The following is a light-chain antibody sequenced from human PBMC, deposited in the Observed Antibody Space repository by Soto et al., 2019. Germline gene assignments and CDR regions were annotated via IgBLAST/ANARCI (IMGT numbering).Light chain of an antibody. CDR3: QQYGSSIT. J-gene: IGKJ4*01. CDR1: QSVSSN. Sequence: EIVVTQSPATLSVSPGERATLSCRASQSVSSNLAWFQQKPCQAPRLLIYGAYTRATGFPARLSGSGSWADFTLTISRLEPEDFAVYYCQQYGSSITFGGGTKVDIK. V-gene: IGKV3-15*01. CDR2: GAY.